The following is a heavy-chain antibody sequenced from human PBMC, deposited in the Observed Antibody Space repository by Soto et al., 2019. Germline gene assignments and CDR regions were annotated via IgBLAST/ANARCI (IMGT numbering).Heavy chain of an antibody. V-gene: IGHV1-69*12. CDR1: GGTFSSYA. D-gene: IGHD5-18*01. Sequence: QVQLVQSGAEVKKPGSSVKVSCKASGGTFSSYAISWVRQAPGQGLEWMGGIIPIFGTANYAQKFQGRVTITADESTGKAYMELSSLRSEDTAVYYCARDGVDTAVVDYYYYGMDVWGQGTTVTVSS. CDR3: ARDGVDTAVVDYYYYGMDV. CDR2: IIPIFGTA. J-gene: IGHJ6*02.